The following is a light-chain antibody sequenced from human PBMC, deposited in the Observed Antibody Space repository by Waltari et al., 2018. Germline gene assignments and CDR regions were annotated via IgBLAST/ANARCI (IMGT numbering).Light chain of an antibody. Sequence: SYELTQPPSVAVSPGQTARITCSGDVLSTQFTYWYQQKPGQVPVVVSYKDDQRPSAIPGRFSGAKSGTTVTLTITGVQAEDEADYHCQSTAGRGPSWLFGGGTKLTVL. V-gene: IGLV3-25*03. CDR2: KDD. J-gene: IGLJ3*02. CDR1: VLSTQF. CDR3: QSTAGRGPSWL.